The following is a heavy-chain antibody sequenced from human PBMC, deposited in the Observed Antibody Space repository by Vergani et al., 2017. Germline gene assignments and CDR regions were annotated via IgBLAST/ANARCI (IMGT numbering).Heavy chain of an antibody. D-gene: IGHD2-2*01. CDR3: RKCLKWVQPPDY. CDR2: LNWDGSAT. J-gene: IGHJ4*02. CDR1: GFTFDDYA. V-gene: IGHV3-43D*04. Sequence: EVQLVESGEDMVQPRGSLRLSCAASGFTFDDYAMYWVRHAPGKGLDGVALLNWDGSATYYTYSVRGRFTIARDNKNNSLYLHMNRLTADDTAMYFSRKCLKWVQPPDYWGQGTLVTVSS.